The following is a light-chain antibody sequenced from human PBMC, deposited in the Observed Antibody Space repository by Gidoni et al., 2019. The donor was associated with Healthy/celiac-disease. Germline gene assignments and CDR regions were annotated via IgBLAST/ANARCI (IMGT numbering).Light chain of an antibody. CDR2: AAS. Sequence: DMQTTQSPPSLSASVGDRVTITCRASQSISSYLNWYQQKPGKSPQLLICAASSLQSGVPSRFSGSGSGTDFTLTLSSLQPEDFATYYCQQSYRTTPVAFTFGPGTKVDIK. V-gene: IGKV1-39*01. J-gene: IGKJ3*01. CDR3: QQSYRTTPVAFT. CDR1: QSISSY.